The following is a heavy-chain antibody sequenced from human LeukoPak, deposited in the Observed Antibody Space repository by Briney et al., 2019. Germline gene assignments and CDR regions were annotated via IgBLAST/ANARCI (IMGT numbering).Heavy chain of an antibody. CDR2: IYYSGST. J-gene: IGHJ6*03. CDR3: ARGVLLWFGELSYYYYYMDV. D-gene: IGHD3-10*01. Sequence: SETLSLTCTVSGGSISSSSYYWGWIRQPPGKGLEWIGSIYYSGSTYYNPSLNSRVTISVDTSKNQFSLKLSSVTAADTAVYYCARGVLLWFGELSYYYYYMDVWGKGTTVTVSS. CDR1: GGSISSSSYY. V-gene: IGHV4-39*07.